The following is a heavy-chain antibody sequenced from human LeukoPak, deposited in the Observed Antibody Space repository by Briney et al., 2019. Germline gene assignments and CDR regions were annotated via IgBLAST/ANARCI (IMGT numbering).Heavy chain of an antibody. CDR2: IMPLFGTA. CDR1: GGTFNNSA. Sequence: SVKVSCKTSGGTFNNSAISWVRQAPGQGLEWLGGIMPLFGTAGYAQKFQGRVTITKDESTRTDYLELTSLTSDDTAVYYCARDVHGDYGSGWFDPWGQGTLVSVSS. CDR3: ARDVHGDYGSGWFDP. V-gene: IGHV1-69*05. J-gene: IGHJ5*02. D-gene: IGHD4-17*01.